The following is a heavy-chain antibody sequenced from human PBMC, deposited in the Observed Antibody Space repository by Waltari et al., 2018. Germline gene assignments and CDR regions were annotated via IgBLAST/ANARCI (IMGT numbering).Heavy chain of an antibody. V-gene: IGHV3-53*01. CDR2: IYSGGST. J-gene: IGHJ4*02. CDR3: ASGRRDGYNFYDY. CDR1: GFTVSSNY. Sequence: EVQLVESGGGLIQPGGSLRLSCAASGFTVSSNYISWVRQAPGKGLEWVSVIYSGGSTYYADSVKGRFTISRDNSKNTLYLQMNSLRAEDTAVYYCASGRRDGYNFYDYWGQGTLVTVSS. D-gene: IGHD5-12*01.